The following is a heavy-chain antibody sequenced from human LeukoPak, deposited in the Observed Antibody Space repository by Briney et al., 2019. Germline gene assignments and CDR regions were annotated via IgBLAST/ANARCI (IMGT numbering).Heavy chain of an antibody. V-gene: IGHV1-2*02. CDR3: ARTNGERITIFGVVTSYYYYMDV. CDR2: INPNSGGT. J-gene: IGHJ6*03. CDR1: GYTFTGYY. Sequence: ASVKVSCKASGYTFTGYYMHWLRQAPGQGLEWMGWINPNSGGTNYAHKFQGTVTMTRDTTTSTAYMELSRLRSDDTAVYYCARTNGERITIFGVVTSYYYYMDVWGKGTTVTVSS. D-gene: IGHD3-3*01.